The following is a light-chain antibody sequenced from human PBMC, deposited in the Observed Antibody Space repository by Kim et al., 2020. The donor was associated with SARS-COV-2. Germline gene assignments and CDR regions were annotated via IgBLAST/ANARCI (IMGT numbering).Light chain of an antibody. CDR3: ETWDTSVRAVV. CDR1: SSNIENDF. CDR2: DNY. V-gene: IGLV1-51*01. Sequence: QSVLTQPPSVSAAPGQRVTISCSGSSSNIENDFVSWYQLVPGAAPKLVIYDNYYRPSGIPDRFSASKSGTSATLDITGLQNGDEATYYCETWDTSVRAVVFGGGTQLTVL. J-gene: IGLJ2*01.